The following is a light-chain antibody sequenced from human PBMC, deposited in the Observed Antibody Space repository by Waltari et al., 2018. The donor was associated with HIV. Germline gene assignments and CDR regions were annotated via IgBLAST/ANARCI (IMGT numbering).Light chain of an antibody. CDR1: QRISSW. V-gene: IGKV1-5*03. CDR3: QQYNSYSPTWT. Sequence: DIQMTQSPSTLSASVGDRVTITCRASQRISSWLAWYQQKPGKAPKLLIYKASSLESGVPSRFSGSGSGTECTLTISSLQPDDFATYYCQQYNSYSPTWTFGQGTKVEIK. J-gene: IGKJ1*01. CDR2: KAS.